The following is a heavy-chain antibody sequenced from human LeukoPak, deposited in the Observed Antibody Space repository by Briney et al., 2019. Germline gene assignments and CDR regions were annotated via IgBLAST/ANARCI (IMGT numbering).Heavy chain of an antibody. J-gene: IGHJ4*02. D-gene: IGHD2/OR15-2a*01. CDR3: AKGGLSSFDY. Sequence: GGSLRLSCAASGFTFTTYAMSWVRQAPGKGLEWVSSISGGFGTTFYADSVKGRFTISRDNSRNTLYLQMNSLRAEDTAVYYCAKGGLSSFDYWGQGTLVIVSS. CDR1: GFTFTTYA. V-gene: IGHV3-23*01. CDR2: ISGGFGTT.